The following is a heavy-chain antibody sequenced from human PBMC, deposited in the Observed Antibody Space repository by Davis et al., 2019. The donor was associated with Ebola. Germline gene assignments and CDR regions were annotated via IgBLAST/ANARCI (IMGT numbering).Heavy chain of an antibody. CDR3: AKVRDGSNYAYFFDH. D-gene: IGHD5-24*01. Sequence: PGGSLRLSCAASGFPFSAYAMSWVRQPPGEGLQWVSTVSISGRDTYYIDSVMGRFTVSRDNSKNTLYLEMNSLKTEDTAVYYCAKVRDGSNYAYFFDHWGQGTLVTVSS. J-gene: IGHJ4*02. CDR2: VSISGRDT. V-gene: IGHV3-23*01. CDR1: GFPFSAYA.